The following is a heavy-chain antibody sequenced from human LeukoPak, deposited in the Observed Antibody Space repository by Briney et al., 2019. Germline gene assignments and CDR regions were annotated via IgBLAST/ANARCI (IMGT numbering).Heavy chain of an antibody. CDR2: INHSGST. D-gene: IGHD3-22*01. Sequence: NPSEALSLTCAVYGGSFSGYYWSWIRQPPGKGLEWIGEINHSGSTNYNPSLKSRVTISVDTSKNQFSLKLSSVTAADTAVYYCARGRDSYDSSGYQDYWGQGTLVTVPS. CDR1: GGSFSGYY. CDR3: ARGRDSYDSSGYQDY. V-gene: IGHV4-34*01. J-gene: IGHJ4*02.